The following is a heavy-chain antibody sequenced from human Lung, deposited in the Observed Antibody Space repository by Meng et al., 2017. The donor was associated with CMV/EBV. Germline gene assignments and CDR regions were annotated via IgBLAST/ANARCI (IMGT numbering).Heavy chain of an antibody. D-gene: IGHD3-16*01. J-gene: IGHJ4*02. V-gene: IGHV4-38-2*02. CDR3: ARVGWGHVADY. Sequence: SETLSPTWPVSGYSISSGYYWGWIRQPPGKGLEWIGGINHNGRTYYNPSLKSRVTISVDTSNNQFYLKLSSVTAADTAVYYCARVGWGHVADYWGQGTLVTVSS. CDR1: GYSISSGYY. CDR2: INHNGRT.